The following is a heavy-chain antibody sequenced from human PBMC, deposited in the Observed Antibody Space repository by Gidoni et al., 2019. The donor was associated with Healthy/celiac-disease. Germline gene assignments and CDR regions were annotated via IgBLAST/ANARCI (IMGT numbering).Heavy chain of an antibody. V-gene: IGHV4-59*01. CDR3: ARGNGYNYDDAFDI. CDR1: GGSISSYY. CDR2: IYYSGST. Sequence: QVQLQESGPGLVKPSETLSLTCTVSGGSISSYYWSWIRQPPGKGLEWIGYIYYSGSTNYNPSLKSRVTISVDTSKNQFSLKLSSVTAADTAVYYCARGNGYNYDDAFDIWGQGTMVTVSS. D-gene: IGHD5-12*01. J-gene: IGHJ3*02.